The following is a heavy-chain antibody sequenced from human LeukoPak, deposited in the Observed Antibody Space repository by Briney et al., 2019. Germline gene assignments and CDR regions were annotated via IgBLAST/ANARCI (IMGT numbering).Heavy chain of an antibody. CDR1: GFTFSSYG. D-gene: IGHD2-15*01. J-gene: IGHJ4*02. Sequence: GVSLRLSCAASGFTFSSYGMHWVRQAPGKGLEWVAVIWYDGSNKYYADSVKGRFTISRDNSKNTPYLQMNSLRAEDTAVYYCARDNPYCSGGSCYSGVLSYWGQGTLVTVSS. CDR2: IWYDGSNK. V-gene: IGHV3-33*01. CDR3: ARDNPYCSGGSCYSGVLSY.